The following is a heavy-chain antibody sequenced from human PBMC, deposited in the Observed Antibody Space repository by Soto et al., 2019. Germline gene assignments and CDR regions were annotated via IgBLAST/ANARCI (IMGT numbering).Heavy chain of an antibody. Sequence: PGGSLRLSCAASGFTFDDYAMHWVRQAPGKGLEWVSGISWNSGTIGYADSVKGRFTISRDNAKNSLYLQMNSLRAEDTALYYCAKDMSRRRNYYYYYMDVWGKGTTVTVS. D-gene: IGHD2-2*01. J-gene: IGHJ6*03. CDR1: GFTFDDYA. CDR2: ISWNSGTI. V-gene: IGHV3-9*01. CDR3: AKDMSRRRNYYYYYMDV.